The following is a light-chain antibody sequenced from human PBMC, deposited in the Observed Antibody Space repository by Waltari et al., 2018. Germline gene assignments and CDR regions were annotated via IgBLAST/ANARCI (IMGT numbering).Light chain of an antibody. CDR2: AAS. CDR1: QSISSY. V-gene: IGKV1-27*01. J-gene: IGKJ4*01. CDR3: QKYNSAPALT. Sequence: DIQMTQSPSSLSASVGDRVTITCRASQSISSYLAWYQQKPGKVPKLLIYAASTLQSGVPSRFSGSGSGTDFTLTISSLQPEDVATYYCQKYNSAPALTFGGGTKVEIK.